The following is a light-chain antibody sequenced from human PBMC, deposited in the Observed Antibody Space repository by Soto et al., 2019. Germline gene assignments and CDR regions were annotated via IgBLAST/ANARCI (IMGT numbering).Light chain of an antibody. CDR3: QQYGSSRWA. V-gene: IGKV3-20*01. CDR1: QSVSSIY. Sequence: EIVLTQSPGTLSLSPGERATLSCRASQSVSSIYLAWYQQKPGQAPRLLIYGASSRATDIPERFSGSGSGTDFTLTISRLEPEDFAVYYCQQYGSSRWAFGQGTKVEI. CDR2: GAS. J-gene: IGKJ1*01.